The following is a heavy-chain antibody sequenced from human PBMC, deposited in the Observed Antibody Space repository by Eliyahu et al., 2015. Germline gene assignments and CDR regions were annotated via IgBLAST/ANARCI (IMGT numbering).Heavy chain of an antibody. V-gene: IGHV1-2*02. CDR3: ARTPLYSSSWYDY. J-gene: IGHJ4*02. CDR1: GYTFSDYY. D-gene: IGHD6-19*01. Sequence: QVELVQSGTEVRKPGASVKVSCKASGYTFSDYYIHWVRQAPGQGLGWMGWVSPKSGATLSAQRFQGRVTMTRDTSISMAYMEMNRLTSDDTAVYYCARTPLYSSSWYDYWGQGTLVTVSS. CDR2: VSPKSGAT.